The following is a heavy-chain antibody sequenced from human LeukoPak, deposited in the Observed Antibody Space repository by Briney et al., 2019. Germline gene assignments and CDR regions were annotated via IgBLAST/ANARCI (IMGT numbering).Heavy chain of an antibody. CDR1: GFTFRNHW. V-gene: IGHV3-74*03. J-gene: IGHJ4*02. CDR2: ISSDGSST. D-gene: IGHD6-6*01. Sequence: GGSLRLSCAASGFTFRNHWMHRVRQTPGKGLVWVSRISSDGSSTTYADSVKGRFTISRDNAKNTLYLQMNNLRAEDTAMYYCARDQRVTGRPDIDYWGQGTLVIVSS. CDR3: ARDQRVTGRPDIDY.